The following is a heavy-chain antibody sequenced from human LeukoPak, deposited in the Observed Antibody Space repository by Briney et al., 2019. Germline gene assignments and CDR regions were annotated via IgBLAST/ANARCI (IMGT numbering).Heavy chain of an antibody. CDR2: AYGGTR. V-gene: IGHV3-49*04. CDR3: LSWISRDGLKV. D-gene: IGHD5-24*01. Sequence: GGSLRLSCTASGFIFADYSMSWVRQAPGKGLEWVGFAYGGTREYAAAVKGRFTISRDDSKRIAYLQMNSLKTEDTAVYYCLSWISRDGLKVWGQGTMVTVSS. J-gene: IGHJ3*01. CDR1: GFIFADYS.